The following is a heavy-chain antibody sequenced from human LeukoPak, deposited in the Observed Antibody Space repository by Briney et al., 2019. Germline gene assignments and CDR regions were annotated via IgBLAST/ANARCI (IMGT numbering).Heavy chain of an antibody. CDR3: AKAPATGKGYYFYYMDV. V-gene: IGHV3-23*01. J-gene: IGHJ6*03. CDR2: INGRAATT. CDR1: GFSFSSYA. Sequence: GGSLRLSCAASGFASGFSFSSYAMSWVRQAPGKGLEWVASINGRAATTYYADSVNGRFTISRDNSKNTLYLQMNSLGADDTAVYYCAKAPATGKGYYFYYMDVWGKGTTVTVSS. D-gene: IGHD3-9*01.